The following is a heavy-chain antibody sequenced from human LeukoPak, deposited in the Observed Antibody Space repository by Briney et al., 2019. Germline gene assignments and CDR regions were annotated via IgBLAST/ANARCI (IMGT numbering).Heavy chain of an antibody. D-gene: IGHD3-22*01. CDR1: GYTFTRYD. Sequence: AASVNVSCKASGYTFTRYDMHWVRQAPGQGLEWMGIINPSGGSTSYAQKFQGRVTMTRDTSTSTVYMELSSLRSADTAVYYCARNSYYYDTSPLDYWGQGTLVTVSS. V-gene: IGHV1-46*01. CDR2: INPSGGST. CDR3: ARNSYYYDTSPLDY. J-gene: IGHJ4*02.